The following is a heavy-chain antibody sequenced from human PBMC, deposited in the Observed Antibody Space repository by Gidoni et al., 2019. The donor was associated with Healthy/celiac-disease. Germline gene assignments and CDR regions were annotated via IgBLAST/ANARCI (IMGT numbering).Heavy chain of an antibody. V-gene: IGHV3-33*01. CDR2: IWYDGSNK. Sequence: QVQLVESGGGVVQPGRSLRLSCAASGFTFSSYGMHWVRQAPGKGREWVAVIWYDGSNKYYADSVKGRFTISRDNSKNTLYLQMNSLRAEDTAVYYCARINFPWDSDSGTDVWGQGTTVTVSS. CDR3: ARINFPWDSDSGTDV. J-gene: IGHJ6*02. D-gene: IGHD1-26*01. CDR1: GFTFSSYG.